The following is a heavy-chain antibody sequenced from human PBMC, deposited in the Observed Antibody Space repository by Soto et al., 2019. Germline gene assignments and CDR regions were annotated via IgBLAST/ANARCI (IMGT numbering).Heavy chain of an antibody. V-gene: IGHV3-30*18. J-gene: IGHJ6*02. CDR2: ISYDGSNK. CDR1: GFTFSSYG. D-gene: IGHD6-13*01. Sequence: GGSLRLSCAASGFTFSSYGMHWVRQAPGKGLEWVAVISYDGSNKYYADSVKGRFTISRDNSKNTLYLQMNSLRAEDTAVYYCAKESGVYSSSWAYYYYGMDVWGQGTTVTVSS. CDR3: AKESGVYSSSWAYYYYGMDV.